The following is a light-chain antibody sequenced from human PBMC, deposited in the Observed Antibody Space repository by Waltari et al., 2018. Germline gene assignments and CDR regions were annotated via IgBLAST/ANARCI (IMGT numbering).Light chain of an antibody. V-gene: IGKV2-30*02. J-gene: IGKJ1*01. Sequence: DVVMTQSPLSLSVTLGQPASISCKSSQSLVHSDGKTYLNWYQQRPGQSPRRLLYKVSNRDSGVSDRISGSGSGTDFTLKISRVEAEDVGVYYCMQGTHWPPWTFGQGTKVEIK. CDR1: QSLVHSDGKTY. CDR2: KVS. CDR3: MQGTHWPPWT.